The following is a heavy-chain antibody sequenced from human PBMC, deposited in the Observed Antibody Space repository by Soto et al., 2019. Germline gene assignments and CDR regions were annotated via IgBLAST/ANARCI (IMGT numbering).Heavy chain of an antibody. CDR3: ARAPSGFYSMKSDY. Sequence: SDTLSLTCTVSGGSISSYYWSWIRQPPGKGLEWIGYIYYSGSTNYNPSLKSRGTISVATSNNQFSLKLSSVAAADTAVYYCARAPSGFYSMKSDYGGQGTPVTVSS. V-gene: IGHV4-59*12. CDR2: IYYSGST. D-gene: IGHD3-22*01. CDR1: GGSISSYY. J-gene: IGHJ4*02.